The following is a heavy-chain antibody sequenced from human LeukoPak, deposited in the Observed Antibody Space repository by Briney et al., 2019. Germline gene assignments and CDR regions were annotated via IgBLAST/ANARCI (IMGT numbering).Heavy chain of an antibody. Sequence: SGGSLRLSCAASGFTFNTYWMSWVRQAPGKGLEWVANINQDGSGEYYVDSVKGRFNISRDNAKNSLYLQMNSLKAEDTAVYYCARDWHYSDSGIYYYYFDSWGQGALVTVSS. CDR3: ARDWHYSDSGIYYYYFDS. CDR1: GFTFNTYW. J-gene: IGHJ4*02. D-gene: IGHD3-22*01. CDR2: INQDGSGE. V-gene: IGHV3-7*01.